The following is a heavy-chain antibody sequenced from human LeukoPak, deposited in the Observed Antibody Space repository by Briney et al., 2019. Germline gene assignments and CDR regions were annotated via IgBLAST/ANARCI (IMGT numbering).Heavy chain of an antibody. J-gene: IGHJ4*02. D-gene: IGHD2-15*01. CDR2: INPNSGGT. CDR3: ATLLGYCSGGSCYSTGDEY. CDR1: GYTFTGYY. V-gene: IGHV1-2*02. Sequence: SVKVSCKASGYTFTGYYMHWVRQAPGQGLEWMGWINPNSGGTNYAQKFQGRVTMTRDTSISTAYMELSRLRSDDTAVYYCATLLGYCSGGSCYSTGDEYWGQGTLVTVSS.